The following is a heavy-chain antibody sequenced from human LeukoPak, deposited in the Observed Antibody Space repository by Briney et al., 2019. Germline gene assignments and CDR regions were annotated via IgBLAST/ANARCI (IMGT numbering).Heavy chain of an antibody. J-gene: IGHJ6*03. CDR2: INHNGVST. D-gene: IGHD2-2*01. V-gene: IGHV3-23*01. Sequence: PGGSLRLSCAASGFTFSSYAVTWVRQAPGKGLEWVSAINHNGVSTYYADSVKGRFTISRDNSKNTLYLQMNSLRAEDTAVYYCAKAGYACSSTSCFSNYYMDVWGKGTTVTVSS. CDR3: AKAGYACSSTSCFSNYYMDV. CDR1: GFTFSSYA.